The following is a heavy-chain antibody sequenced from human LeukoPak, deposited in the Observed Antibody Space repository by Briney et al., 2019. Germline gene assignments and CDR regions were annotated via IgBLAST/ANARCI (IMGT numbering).Heavy chain of an antibody. J-gene: IGHJ4*02. CDR2: ISSSGDYI. D-gene: IGHD4-11*01. CDR3: ANQAYSRFDY. V-gene: IGHV3-21*01. Sequence: PGGSLRLSCAASGFTFSSSSMNWVRQAPGKGLEWVSSISSSGDYIYYADSVKGRFTISRDNAKNSLYLQMNSLRVEDTAVYFCANQAYSRFDYWGQGTLATVSS. CDR1: GFTFSSSS.